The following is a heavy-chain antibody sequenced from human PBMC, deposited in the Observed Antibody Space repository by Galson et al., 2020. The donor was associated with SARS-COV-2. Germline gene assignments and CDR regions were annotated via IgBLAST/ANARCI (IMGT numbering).Heavy chain of an antibody. J-gene: IGHJ4*02. V-gene: IGHV4-39*01. CDR3: ARLYDFWSGYEGFDY. D-gene: IGHD3-3*01. CDR2: IYYSGST. Sequence: ETSETLSLTCTVSGGSISSSSYHWGWIRQPPRKGLEWIGSIYYSGSTYYNPSLNSRVTISVDTSKNQFSLKLSSVTAADTAVYYCARLYDFWSGYEGFDYWGQGTLVTVSS. CDR1: GGSISSSSYH.